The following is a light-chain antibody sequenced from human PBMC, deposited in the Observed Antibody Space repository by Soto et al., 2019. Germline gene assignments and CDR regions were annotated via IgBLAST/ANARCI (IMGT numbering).Light chain of an antibody. CDR3: SSHTSGSTRV. CDR1: SGDVGGYDY. J-gene: IGLJ1*01. V-gene: IGLV2-14*01. Sequence: QSVLTQPASVSGSPGQSIAISCTGTSGDVGGYDYVSWYQQHPDKAPKLMTYEVTKRPSWVSNRFSGSKSGKTASLTISGLQPEDEADYYCSSHTSGSTRVFGSGTKLTVL. CDR2: EVT.